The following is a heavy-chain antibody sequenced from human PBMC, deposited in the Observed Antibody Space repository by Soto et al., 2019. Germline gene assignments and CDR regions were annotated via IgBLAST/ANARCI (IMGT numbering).Heavy chain of an antibody. CDR3: TRDLNGGNPFDY. J-gene: IGHJ4*02. CDR1: GYTLTNYA. CDR2: IDPGSGRA. Sequence: QVQLVQSGAEVKKPGPSVRVSCKPSGYTLTNYAIHWVRPAAGQILEGLAWIDPGSGRATYSQTFQGRIIVTRDNSATTCYMDLTILTCEGTAVYFSTRDLNGGNPFDYWGQGALVTVSS. D-gene: IGHD2-8*01. V-gene: IGHV1-3*01.